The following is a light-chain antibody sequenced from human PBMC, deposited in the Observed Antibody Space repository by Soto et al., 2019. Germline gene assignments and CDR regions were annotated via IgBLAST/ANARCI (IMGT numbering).Light chain of an antibody. CDR3: QQGYSTPVT. CDR2: GAS. V-gene: IGKV1-39*01. J-gene: IGKJ5*01. CDR1: QTISRH. Sequence: DIHMTQSPSSLSPSVGDRFTLTFRASQTISRHLNWYQQKAGRAPRLLIYGASNLQSGVPSRFSGSGSGTDFTLTISSLLPEDFATYYCQQGYSTPVTFGQGTRLEI.